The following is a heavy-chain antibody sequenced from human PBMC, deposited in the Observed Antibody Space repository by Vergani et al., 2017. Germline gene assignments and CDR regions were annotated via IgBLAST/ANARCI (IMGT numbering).Heavy chain of an antibody. CDR1: GFTFSSYS. V-gene: IGHV3-21*01. CDR2: ISSSSSYI. J-gene: IGHJ4*02. CDR3: ARDDSPDYYDSSGYYSFDY. Sequence: EVQLVESGGGLVKPGGSLRLSCAASGFTFSSYSMNWVRQAPGKGLEWVSSISSSSSYIDYADSVKGRFTISRDNAKNSLYLQMNSLRAEDTAVYYCARDDSPDYYDSSGYYSFDYWGQGTLVTVSS. D-gene: IGHD3-22*01.